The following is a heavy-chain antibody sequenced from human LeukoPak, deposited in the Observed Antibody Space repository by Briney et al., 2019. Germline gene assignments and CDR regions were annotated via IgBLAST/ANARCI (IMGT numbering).Heavy chain of an antibody. Sequence: GESLKISCKGSGYSFTSYWIGWVRQMPGKGLEWMGIIYPGDSDTRYSPSFQGQVTISAVKSISTAYLQWSSLKASDTAMYYCARGGGSYYDFWSGYQAWFDPWGQGTLVTVSS. V-gene: IGHV5-51*01. J-gene: IGHJ5*02. CDR2: IYPGDSDT. D-gene: IGHD3-3*01. CDR1: GYSFTSYW. CDR3: ARGGGSYYDFWSGYQAWFDP.